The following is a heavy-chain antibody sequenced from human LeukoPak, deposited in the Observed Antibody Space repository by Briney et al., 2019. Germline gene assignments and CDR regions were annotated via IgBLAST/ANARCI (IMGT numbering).Heavy chain of an antibody. D-gene: IGHD3-10*01. J-gene: IGHJ5*02. V-gene: IGHV4-39*01. CDR3: ARHRFVIVRGEGWFDP. CDR2: ISYTGTT. CDR1: GGSISSGTYH. Sequence: SETLSLTCTVSGGSISSGTYHWGWIRQPPGKGLEWIGSISYTGTTYYTPSLKSRVTVSVDTSKNQFSLQLSSVTAADTAVYCCARHRFVIVRGEGWFDPWVQGTLVTVSS.